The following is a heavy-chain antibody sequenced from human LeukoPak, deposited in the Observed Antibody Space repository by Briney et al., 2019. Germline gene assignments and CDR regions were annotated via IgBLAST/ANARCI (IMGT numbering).Heavy chain of an antibody. V-gene: IGHV3-23*01. Sequence: PGGSLRLSCAASGFTFSSSAMSWVRQAPGKGLEWVSAISNNGGYTYYADSVQGRFTISRDNSKSTLCLQMNSLRAEDTAVYYCARSSVYDYVWGSYPDMYYFDYWGQGTLVTVSS. D-gene: IGHD3-16*02. CDR2: ISNNGGYT. CDR3: ARSSVYDYVWGSYPDMYYFDY. J-gene: IGHJ4*02. CDR1: GFTFSSSA.